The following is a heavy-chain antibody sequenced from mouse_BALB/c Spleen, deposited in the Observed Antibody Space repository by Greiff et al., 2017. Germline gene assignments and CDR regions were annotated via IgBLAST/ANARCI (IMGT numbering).Heavy chain of an antibody. Sequence: QVQLQQSGPGLVAPSQSLSITCTVSGFSLTSYGVHWVRQPPGKGLEWLGVIWGDGSTNYHSALISRLSISKDNSKSQVFLKLNSLQTDDTATYYCAKSRLYYRYDVGAMDYWGQGTSVTVSS. CDR2: IWGDGST. CDR3: AKSRLYYRYDVGAMDY. D-gene: IGHD2-14*01. J-gene: IGHJ4*01. V-gene: IGHV2-3*01. CDR1: GFSLTSYG.